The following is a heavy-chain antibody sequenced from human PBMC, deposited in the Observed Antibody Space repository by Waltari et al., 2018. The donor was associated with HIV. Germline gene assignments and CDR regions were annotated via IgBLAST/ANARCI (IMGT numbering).Heavy chain of an antibody. CDR2: IFSNDEK. D-gene: IGHD3-9*01. J-gene: IGHJ6*02. CDR1: GFSLSNGRMG. V-gene: IGHV2-26*01. CDR3: ARIELSYDILTGDYYYYYGMDV. Sequence: QVTLKESGPVLVKPTETLTLTCIVSGFSLSNGRMGVSWIRQPPGKALEWLAHIFSNDEKSYSTSLKSRLTIYKDTSKSQVVLTMTNMDPVDTATYYCARIELSYDILTGDYYYYYGMDVWGQGTTVTVSS.